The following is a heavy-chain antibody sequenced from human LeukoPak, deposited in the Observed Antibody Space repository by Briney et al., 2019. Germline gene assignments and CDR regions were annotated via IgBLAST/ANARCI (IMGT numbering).Heavy chain of an antibody. V-gene: IGHV4-4*02. CDR3: SRENGAFSPFGY. CDR2: VSLNGLT. CDR1: GGSITSTNW. J-gene: IGHJ4*02. D-gene: IGHD2-8*01. Sequence: SGTLSLTCGVSGGSITSTNWWSWVRQPPGQGLEWIGEVSLNGLTNYNPSLSSRIIMALDTSKNHLSLHLTSVTAADTAVYYCSRENGAFSPFGYWGQGYLVTVLS.